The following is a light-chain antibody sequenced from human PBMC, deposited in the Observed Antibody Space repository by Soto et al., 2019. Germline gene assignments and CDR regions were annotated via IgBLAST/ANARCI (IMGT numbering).Light chain of an antibody. V-gene: IGKV3-20*01. J-gene: IGKJ3*01. CDR1: QSVSSSY. Sequence: EIVLTQSPGTLSLSPGERATLSCRASQSVSSSYLAWYQQKPGQAPRLLIYGASSRATGIPDRFSGSGSGTDFNLTISRLEPADFAVYCCQQYGSSPSFNFGPGTKVDIK. CDR2: GAS. CDR3: QQYGSSPSFN.